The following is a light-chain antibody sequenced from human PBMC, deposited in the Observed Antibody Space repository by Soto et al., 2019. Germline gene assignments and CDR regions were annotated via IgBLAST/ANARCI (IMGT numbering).Light chain of an antibody. CDR3: ETWDSNTWV. J-gene: IGLJ3*02. Sequence: QLVLTQSSSASASLGSSVKLTCTLSSGHSSYIIAWHQQQPGKAPRYLMKLEGSGSYNKGSGVPDRFSGSSSGADRYLTISNLQFEEEADYYCETWDSNTWVFGGVTKLTV. V-gene: IGLV4-60*02. CDR1: SGHSSYI. CDR2: LEGSGSY.